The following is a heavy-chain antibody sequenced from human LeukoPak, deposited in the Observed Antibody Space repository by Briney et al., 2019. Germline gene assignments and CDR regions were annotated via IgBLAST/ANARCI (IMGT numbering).Heavy chain of an antibody. CDR1: GGSFSGYY. CDR3: ARGGGSGIAAAGTKYYYYMDV. Sequence: SETLSLTCAVYGGSFSGYYWSWIRQPPGKGLEWIGEINHSGSTNYNPSLKSRVTIPVDTSKNQFSLKLSSVTAADTAVYYCARGGGSGIAAAGTKYYYYMDVWGKGTTVTVSS. J-gene: IGHJ6*03. CDR2: INHSGST. V-gene: IGHV4-34*01. D-gene: IGHD6-13*01.